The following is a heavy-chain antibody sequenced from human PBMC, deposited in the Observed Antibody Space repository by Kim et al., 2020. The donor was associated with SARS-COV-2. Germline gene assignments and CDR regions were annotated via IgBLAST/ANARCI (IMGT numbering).Heavy chain of an antibody. CDR3: AKTLNSSPVPSGYYYMDV. J-gene: IGHJ6*03. D-gene: IGHD6-13*01. CDR2: IYTSGST. CDR1: GGSISSYY. V-gene: IGHV4-4*07. Sequence: SETLSLTCTVSGGSISSYYWSWIRQPAGKGLEWIGRIYTSGSTNYNPSLKSRVTMSVDTSKNQFSLKLSSVTAADTAVYYCAKTLNSSPVPSGYYYMDVWGKGTTVTV.